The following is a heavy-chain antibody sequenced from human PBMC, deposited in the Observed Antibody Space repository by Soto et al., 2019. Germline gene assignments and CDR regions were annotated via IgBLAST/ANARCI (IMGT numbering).Heavy chain of an antibody. CDR1: GGSISSYY. CDR3: GRTYYDYVWGSYPGSFDY. D-gene: IGHD3-16*01. CDR2: IYYSGST. J-gene: IGHJ4*02. Sequence: PSETLSLTCTVSGGSISSYYWSWIRQPPGKGLEWIGYIYYSGSTNYNPSLKSRVTISVDTSKNQFSLKLSSVTAADTAVYYCGRTYYDYVWGSYPGSFDYWGQGTLVTVSS. V-gene: IGHV4-59*01.